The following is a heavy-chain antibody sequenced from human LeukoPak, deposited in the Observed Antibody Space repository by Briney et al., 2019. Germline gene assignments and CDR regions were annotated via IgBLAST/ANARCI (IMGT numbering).Heavy chain of an antibody. CDR3: VRDRGYSTFDY. Sequence: GGSLRLSCAGSGFPFSNYLMAWVRQAPGKGLEWVANMKEDGGEINYAASVKGRFTISRDNAKNSLDLQMNSLRVDHTAVYYCVRDRGYSTFDYWGQGTLVIVSS. V-gene: IGHV3-7*01. J-gene: IGHJ4*02. CDR2: MKEDGGEI. D-gene: IGHD4-23*01. CDR1: GFPFSNYL.